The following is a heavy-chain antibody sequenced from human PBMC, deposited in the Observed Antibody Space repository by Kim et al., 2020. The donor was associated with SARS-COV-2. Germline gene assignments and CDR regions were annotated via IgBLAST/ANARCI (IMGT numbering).Heavy chain of an antibody. CDR3: PKDLDYGDGDFDY. D-gene: IGHD4-17*01. Sequence: GGSLRLSCAASGFTFSSHAMSWVCQAPGKGLEWVSVIYSDRSSTYYADSVKGRFTISRDNSKNTLYLQMISLRAEDTAAYYCPKDLDYGDGDFDYWGQGT. CDR1: GFTFSSHA. J-gene: IGHJ4*02. CDR2: IYSDRSST. V-gene: IGHV3-23*03.